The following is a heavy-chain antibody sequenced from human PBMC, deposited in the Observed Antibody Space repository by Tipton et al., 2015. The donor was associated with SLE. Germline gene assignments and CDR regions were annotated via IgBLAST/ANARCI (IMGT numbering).Heavy chain of an antibody. CDR1: GYTFTSYT. CDR3: AREPGELDY. CDR2: INTHTGDP. V-gene: IGHV7-4-1*02. D-gene: IGHD2-21*01. J-gene: IGHJ4*02. Sequence: QVQLVQSGSELKKPGASVTVSCEASGYTFTSYTMTWVRQAPGQGLKWMGYINTHTGDPTYAQAFTGRFVFSLDTLGRTAYLQINSLKAEDTAVYYCAREPGELDYWGQGTLVTVSS.